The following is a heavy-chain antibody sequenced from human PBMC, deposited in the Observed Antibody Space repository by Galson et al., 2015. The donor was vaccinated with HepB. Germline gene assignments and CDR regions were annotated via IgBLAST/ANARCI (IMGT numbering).Heavy chain of an antibody. D-gene: IGHD4-11*01. CDR3: ARDLGLQYSGLQNWFDP. CDR2: ISSSSSTI. Sequence: SLRLSCAASGFTFSSYSMNWVRQAPGKGLEWVSYISSSSSTIYYADSVKGRFTISRDNAKNSLYLQMNSLRDEDTAVYYCARDLGLQYSGLQNWFDPWGQGTLVTVSS. CDR1: GFTFSSYS. J-gene: IGHJ5*02. V-gene: IGHV3-48*02.